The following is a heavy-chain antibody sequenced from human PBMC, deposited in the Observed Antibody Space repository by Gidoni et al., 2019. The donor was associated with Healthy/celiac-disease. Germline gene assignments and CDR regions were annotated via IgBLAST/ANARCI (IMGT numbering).Heavy chain of an antibody. CDR2: IWYDGSNK. V-gene: IGHV3-33*08. Sequence: QVQLVESGGGVVQPGRSLSPCCAASGFTFSSYGMHWVRQAPGKGLEWVAVIWYDGSNKYYADSVKGRFTISRDNSKNTLYLQMNSLRAEDTAVYYCARGIGYSRPLDYWGQGTLVTVSS. D-gene: IGHD5-18*01. J-gene: IGHJ4*02. CDR1: GFTFSSYG. CDR3: ARGIGYSRPLDY.